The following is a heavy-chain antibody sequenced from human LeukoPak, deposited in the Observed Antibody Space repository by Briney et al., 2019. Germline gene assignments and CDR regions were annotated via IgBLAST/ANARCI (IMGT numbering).Heavy chain of an antibody. Sequence: ASVKVSCKASGYTFTSSYMHWVRHAPGQGLEWMGIINPSGGSTSYAHKFQGRVTMTRDTSTSSVYMEMSSLRSEDTAVYDCARRQYYYDSGGTFDRGLDYWGQGTLVTVSS. D-gene: IGHD3-22*01. V-gene: IGHV1-46*01. CDR1: GYTFTSSY. CDR3: ARRQYYYDSGGTFDRGLDY. CDR2: INPSGGST. J-gene: IGHJ4*02.